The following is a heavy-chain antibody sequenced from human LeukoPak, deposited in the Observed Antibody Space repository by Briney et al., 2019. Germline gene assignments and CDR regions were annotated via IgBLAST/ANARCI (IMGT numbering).Heavy chain of an antibody. CDR3: AREYSSGWSRHFDY. Sequence: SVKVPCKASGGTFSSYAISWVRQAPGQGLEWMGGIIPIFGTANYAQKFQGRVTITADESTSAAYMELSSLRSEDTAVYYCAREYSSGWSRHFDYWGQGTLVTVSS. J-gene: IGHJ4*02. CDR2: IIPIFGTA. V-gene: IGHV1-69*13. CDR1: GGTFSSYA. D-gene: IGHD6-19*01.